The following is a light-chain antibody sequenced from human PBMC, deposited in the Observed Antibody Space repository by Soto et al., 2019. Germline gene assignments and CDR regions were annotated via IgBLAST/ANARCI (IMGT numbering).Light chain of an antibody. V-gene: IGLV2-23*02. Sequence: QSALTQPASVSGSPGQSITISCTGTSSDVGNYNLVSWYQQHPGKAPKLMIYEVNKRPSWVSSRFSGSKSGNTASLTISGLQAEDEADYYCCSYAGTSTYVFGTGTQLTVL. CDR3: CSYAGTSTYV. CDR2: EVN. CDR1: SSDVGNYNL. J-gene: IGLJ1*01.